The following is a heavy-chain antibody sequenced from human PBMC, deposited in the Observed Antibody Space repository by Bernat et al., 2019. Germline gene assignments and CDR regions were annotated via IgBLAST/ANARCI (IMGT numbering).Heavy chain of an antibody. CDR2: VSYDGRNK. V-gene: IGHV3-30*04. D-gene: IGHD6-25*01. CDR1: GFTFSDYS. CDR3: VRDGAALYYSRGMDV. J-gene: IGHJ6*02. Sequence: VQLVESGGGVVQPGRALRLSCVASGFTFSDYSLHWVRQAPGKGLAWVAVVSYDGRNKYYADSVQARFIISSDDSENTLYLQMDSLKSEDTAVYYCVRDGAALYYSRGMDVWGRGTTVTVSS.